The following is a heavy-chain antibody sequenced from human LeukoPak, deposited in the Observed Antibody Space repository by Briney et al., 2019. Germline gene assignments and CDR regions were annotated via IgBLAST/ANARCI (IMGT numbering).Heavy chain of an antibody. CDR1: GFTFSSYE. CDR3: AKDRRDDDYRPYFDY. J-gene: IGHJ4*02. V-gene: IGHV3-23*01. CDR2: ISGSGGST. Sequence: GGSLRLSCAASGFTFSSYEMSWVRQAPGKGLEWVSAISGSGGSTYYADSVKGRFTISRDNSKNTLYLQMNSLRAEDTAVYYCAKDRRDDDYRPYFDYWGQGTLVTVSS. D-gene: IGHD4/OR15-4a*01.